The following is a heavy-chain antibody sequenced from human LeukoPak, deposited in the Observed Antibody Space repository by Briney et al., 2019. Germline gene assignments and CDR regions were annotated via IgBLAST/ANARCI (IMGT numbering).Heavy chain of an antibody. CDR2: IYYSGST. V-gene: IGHV4-59*01. Sequence: SETLSLTCTVSGGSISSYYWSWIRQPPGKALEWIGYIYYSGSTNYNPSLKSRVTISVDTSKNQFSLKLSSVTAADTAVYYCARGRLGYCSGGSCYTDWPFDYWGQGTLVTVSS. CDR3: ARGRLGYCSGGSCYTDWPFDY. J-gene: IGHJ4*02. CDR1: GGSISSYY. D-gene: IGHD2-15*01.